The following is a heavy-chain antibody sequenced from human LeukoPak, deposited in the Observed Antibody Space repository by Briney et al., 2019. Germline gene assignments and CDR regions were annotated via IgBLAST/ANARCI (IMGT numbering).Heavy chain of an antibody. Sequence: SETLSLTCNVSGGSISSNSYSWGWIRQPPGKGLEWIGSIYYGGSTYYNPSLKSRVTISVDTSKNQFSLKLSSVTAADTAVYYCARGPHTGVNYYDSSGYYYWGQGTLVTVSS. CDR3: ARGPHTGVNYYDSSGYYY. D-gene: IGHD3-22*01. CDR2: IYYGGST. J-gene: IGHJ4*02. CDR1: GGSISSNSYS. V-gene: IGHV4-39*07.